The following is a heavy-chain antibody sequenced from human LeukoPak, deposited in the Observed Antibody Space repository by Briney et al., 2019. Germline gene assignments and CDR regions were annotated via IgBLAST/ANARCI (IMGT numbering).Heavy chain of an antibody. Sequence: SETLSLTCTVSGVSISSSYSYWGWIRQPPGMGLEWIGSIYYTGNTYYNASLKSQVSISIDTSKNQFSLKLTSVTAADTAVYYCARGYDFWSGLLGGWFDPWGHGTLVTVSS. CDR3: ARGYDFWSGLLGGWFDP. CDR1: GVSISSSYSY. CDR2: IYYTGNT. D-gene: IGHD3-3*01. V-gene: IGHV4-39*01. J-gene: IGHJ5*02.